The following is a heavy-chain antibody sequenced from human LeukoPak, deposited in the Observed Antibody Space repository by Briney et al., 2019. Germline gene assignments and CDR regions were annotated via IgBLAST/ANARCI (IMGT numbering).Heavy chain of an antibody. V-gene: IGHV3-23*01. J-gene: IGHJ6*02. CDR2: LGRTGEYK. D-gene: IGHD2-8*01. CDR1: GFTFSGYS. Sequence: GGSLRLSCAASGFTFSGYSMSWVRQAPGKGLEWVAGLGRTGEYKYYADSVKGRFTISRDNSKDTMSLQMNSLRAEDSAIYYCVKDRPYDTCMPMDAWGQGTTVTVSS. CDR3: VKDRPYDTCMPMDA.